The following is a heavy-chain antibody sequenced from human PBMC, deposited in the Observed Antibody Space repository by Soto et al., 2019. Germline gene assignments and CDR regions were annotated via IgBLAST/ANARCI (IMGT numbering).Heavy chain of an antibody. CDR1: GDSVSRSASY. Sequence: SDTLSLSCTFSGDSVSRSASYWIWIRQPPGKGLEWIGYICCSGSTEYNPSLRGRVIISMDTSKNQLSLKLTTVTAADTAVYFCARGMDNNKVGWWGQGTLVTVS. J-gene: IGHJ4*02. CDR2: ICCSGST. CDR3: ARGMDNNKVGW. D-gene: IGHD1-1*01. V-gene: IGHV4-61*08.